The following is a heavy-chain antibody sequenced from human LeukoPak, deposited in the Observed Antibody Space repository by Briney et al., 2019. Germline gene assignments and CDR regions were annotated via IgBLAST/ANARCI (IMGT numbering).Heavy chain of an antibody. D-gene: IGHD3-10*01. V-gene: IGHV4-34*01. CDR2: INHSGSA. Sequence: SETLSLTCAVYGGSFRGYDWSWTRQSPLKRIQWDGEINHSGSANYNPSLKSRVTISVDTSKNQFSLKLSSVTAADTAVYFCASLWFGDGPRDGMDVWGKGTTVTVSS. CDR3: ASLWFGDGPRDGMDV. J-gene: IGHJ6*04. CDR1: GGSFRGYD.